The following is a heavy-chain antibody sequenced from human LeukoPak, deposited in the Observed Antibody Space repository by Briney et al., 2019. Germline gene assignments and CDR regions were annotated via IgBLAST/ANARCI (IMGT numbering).Heavy chain of an antibody. D-gene: IGHD3-10*01. CDR2: IYYSGST. J-gene: IGHJ6*03. Sequence: SETLSLTCTVSGGSISSSSYYWGWIRQPPGQGLEWIGSIYYSGSTYYNPSLKSRVTISVDTSKNQFSLKLSSVTAADTAVYYCARSLGELSFYYYYYYMDVWGKGTTVTVSS. V-gene: IGHV4-39*07. CDR1: GGSISSSSYY. CDR3: ARSLGELSFYYYYYYMDV.